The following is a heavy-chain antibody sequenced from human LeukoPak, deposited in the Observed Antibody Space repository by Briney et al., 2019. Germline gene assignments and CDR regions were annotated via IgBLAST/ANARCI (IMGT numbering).Heavy chain of an antibody. CDR3: ARPDYYDSSGYIYYYYYGMDV. CDR1: GGTFSSYA. CDR2: IIPIFGIA. Sequence: SVKVSCKASGGTFSSYAISWVRQAPGQGLEWMGRIIPIFGIANYAQKFQGRVTITADKSTSTAYMELSSLRSEDTAVYYCARPDYYDSSGYIYYYYYGMDVWGQGTTVTVSS. V-gene: IGHV1-69*04. D-gene: IGHD3-22*01. J-gene: IGHJ6*02.